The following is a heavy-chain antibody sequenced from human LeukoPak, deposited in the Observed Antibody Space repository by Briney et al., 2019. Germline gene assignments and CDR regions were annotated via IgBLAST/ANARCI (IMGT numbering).Heavy chain of an antibody. CDR1: GFTFSSYG. D-gene: IGHD3-22*01. CDR3: AKGADYYDSSGYYDLDY. Sequence: GRSLRLSCAASGFTFSSYGMHWVRQAPGKGLEWVAVIWYDGSNKYYADSVKGRFTISRDNSKNMLYLQMNSLRAEDTAVYYCAKGADYYDSSGYYDLDYWGQGTLVTVSS. J-gene: IGHJ4*02. V-gene: IGHV3-33*06. CDR2: IWYDGSNK.